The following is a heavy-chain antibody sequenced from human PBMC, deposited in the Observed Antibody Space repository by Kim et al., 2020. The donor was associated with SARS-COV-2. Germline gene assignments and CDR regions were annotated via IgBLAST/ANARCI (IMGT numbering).Heavy chain of an antibody. CDR3: ARDEAFDI. CDR2: KWYN. V-gene: IGHV6-1*01. Sequence: KWYNDYAESVKSRISISPDTSKNQFSLHLSSVTPEDTAVYYCARDEAFDIWGQGTMVTVSS. J-gene: IGHJ3*02.